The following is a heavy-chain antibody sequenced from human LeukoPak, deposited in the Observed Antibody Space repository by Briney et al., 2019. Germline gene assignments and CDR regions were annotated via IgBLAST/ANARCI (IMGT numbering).Heavy chain of an antibody. CDR2: VYHSGSS. CDR1: GGSISGGSYY. CDR3: ARGDSFDWFRVVFDP. V-gene: IGHV4-39*07. Sequence: PSETLSLTCTVSGGSISGGSYYWGWIRQPPGKGLEWIGSVYHSGSSYYNPSLKSRVTISVDRSKNQFSLKLSSVTAADTAVYYCARGDSFDWFRVVFDPWGQGTLVTVSS. D-gene: IGHD3-9*01. J-gene: IGHJ5*02.